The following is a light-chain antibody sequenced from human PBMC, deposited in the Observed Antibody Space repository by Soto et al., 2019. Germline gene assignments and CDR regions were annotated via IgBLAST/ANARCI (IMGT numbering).Light chain of an antibody. Sequence: VLTQPPSVSVAPGQTAKITCGGNNIGSKSVHWYQQKAGQAPVLVVHDDSDRPSGIPERFSGSNSANTATLTISRVEAGDEADYYCQIWESSSDQVLFAGGTKLTVL. CDR2: DDS. V-gene: IGLV3-21*02. CDR3: QIWESSSDQVL. J-gene: IGLJ2*01. CDR1: NIGSKS.